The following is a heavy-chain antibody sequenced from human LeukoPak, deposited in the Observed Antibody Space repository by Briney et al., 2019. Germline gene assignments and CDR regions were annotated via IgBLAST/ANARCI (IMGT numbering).Heavy chain of an antibody. J-gene: IGHJ4*02. CDR2: IYHSGST. Sequence: SETLSLTCTVSGGSISSSSYYWGWIRQPPGKGLEWIGEIYHSGSTNYNPSLKSRVTISVDKSKNQFSLKLSSVTAADTAVYYCARDRAYSSGWSSPAYSDYWGQGTLVTVSS. CDR1: GGSISSSSYY. CDR3: ARDRAYSSGWSSPAYSDY. D-gene: IGHD6-19*01. V-gene: IGHV4-39*07.